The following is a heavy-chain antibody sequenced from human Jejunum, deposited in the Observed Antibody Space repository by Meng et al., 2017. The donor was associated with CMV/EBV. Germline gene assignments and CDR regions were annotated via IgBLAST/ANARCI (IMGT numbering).Heavy chain of an antibody. V-gene: IGHV3-7*01. Sequence: PCAVSGFTISTYWMGWVRQAPGKEPEWVANIKKDGTEMYYADSVKGRFTISRDNAKNSLYLQMNSLGVDDTAVYYCVRVVATEDYWGQGTLVTVSS. D-gene: IGHD5-12*01. J-gene: IGHJ4*02. CDR1: GFTISTYW. CDR3: VRVVATEDY. CDR2: IKKDGTEM.